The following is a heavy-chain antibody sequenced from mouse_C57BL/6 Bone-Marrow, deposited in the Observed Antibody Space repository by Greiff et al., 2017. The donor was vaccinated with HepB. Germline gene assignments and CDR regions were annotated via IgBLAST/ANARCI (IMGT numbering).Heavy chain of an antibody. J-gene: IGHJ2*01. D-gene: IGHD1-1*01. V-gene: IGHV1-64*01. Sequence: VQLQQPGAELVKPGASVKLSCKASGYTFTSYWMHWVKQRPGQGLEWIGMIHPNSGSTNYNEKFKSKATLTVDKSPSTAYMQLSSLTSEDSAVYFCARWRGKLLLRYWGQGTTLTVSS. CDR1: GYTFTSYW. CDR2: IHPNSGST. CDR3: ARWRGKLLLRY.